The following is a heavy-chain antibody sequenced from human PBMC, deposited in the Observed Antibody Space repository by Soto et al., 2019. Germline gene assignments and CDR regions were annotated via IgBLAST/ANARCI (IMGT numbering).Heavy chain of an antibody. CDR2: ISGSGGST. D-gene: IGHD1-26*01. CDR3: AKDGGGRGVGATLGAFDI. J-gene: IGHJ3*02. V-gene: IGHV3-23*01. CDR1: EFTFSNYA. Sequence: PGGSLRLSCAASEFTFSNYAISWIRQTPGKGLEWVSAISGSGGSTYYADSVKGRFTISRDNSKNTLYLQMNSLRAEDTAVYYCAKDGGGRGVGATLGAFDIWGQGTMVTVSS.